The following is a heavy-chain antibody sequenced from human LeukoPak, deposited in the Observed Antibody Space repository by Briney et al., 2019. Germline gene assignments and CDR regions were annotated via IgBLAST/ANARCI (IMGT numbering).Heavy chain of an antibody. Sequence: GGSLRLSCAASGFTFSRYYMHWVRQVPGKGLVWVARIRGDGTDILFADFVRGRFTISRDNAKNTLYLQINSLGVDDTAVYYCARDRDDYGNEHTLWDSWGQGTLVTVSS. CDR1: GFTFSRYY. V-gene: IGHV3-74*01. J-gene: IGHJ4*02. CDR2: IRGDGTDI. CDR3: ARDRDDYGNEHTLWDS. D-gene: IGHD4/OR15-4a*01.